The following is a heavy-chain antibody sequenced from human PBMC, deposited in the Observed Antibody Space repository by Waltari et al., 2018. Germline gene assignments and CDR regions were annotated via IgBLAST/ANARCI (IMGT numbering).Heavy chain of an antibody. CDR2: IIPIFGTA. V-gene: IGHV1-69*08. J-gene: IGHJ6*02. CDR3: ARDISSRDGDYAYYYYGMDV. CDR1: GGTFSSYA. D-gene: IGHD4-17*01. Sequence: QVQLVQSGAEVKKPGSSVKVSCKASGGTFSSYAISWVRQAPGQGLEWMGRIIPIFGTANYAQKFQGRVTITADKSTSTAYMELSSLRSEDTAVYYCARDISSRDGDYAYYYYGMDVWGQGTTVTVSS.